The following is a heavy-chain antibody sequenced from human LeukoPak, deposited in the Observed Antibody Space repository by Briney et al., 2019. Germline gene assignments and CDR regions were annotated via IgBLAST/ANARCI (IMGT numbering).Heavy chain of an antibody. Sequence: GGSLRLSCAAAGFTSSRYGMSWVRQAAGKWRDWVSVITGIGGSTYYADSVKGRFTISRDNSKNTLYLQMNSLRADDTAVYYCARRAPGFSSGWLDYWGQGTLVTVSS. CDR1: GFTSSRYG. CDR3: ARRAPGFSSGWLDY. CDR2: ITGIGGST. D-gene: IGHD6-19*01. V-gene: IGHV3-23*01. J-gene: IGHJ4*02.